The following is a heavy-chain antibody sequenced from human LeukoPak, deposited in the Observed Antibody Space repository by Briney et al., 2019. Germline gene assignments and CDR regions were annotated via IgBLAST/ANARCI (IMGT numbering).Heavy chain of an antibody. CDR3: ARDYYDSSGYYYFDY. Sequence: KPSETLSLTCTVSGGSISSYYWSWIRQPPGQGLEWIGYIYYSGSTNYNPSLKSRVTISVDTSKNQFSLKLSSVTAADTAVYYCARDYYDSSGYYYFDYWGQGTLVTVSS. CDR2: IYYSGST. V-gene: IGHV4-59*01. D-gene: IGHD3-22*01. J-gene: IGHJ4*02. CDR1: GGSISSYY.